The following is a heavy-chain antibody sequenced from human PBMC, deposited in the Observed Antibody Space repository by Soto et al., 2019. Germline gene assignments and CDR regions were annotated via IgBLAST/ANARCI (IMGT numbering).Heavy chain of an antibody. CDR2: IFYNGDT. D-gene: IGHD1-1*01. Sequence: HVQLKASGPGLVKPSDTLSLTCAVSVSYVSSSYWWGWIRQPPGKGLEWVGYIFYNGDTYSNPSLKRRVSMSLDTSKNHFSRKRDSVTAIDTATYYCAISVAPGTQGWFDPLGQGTLVTVSS. V-gene: IGHV4-28*01. CDR1: VSYVSSSYW. J-gene: IGHJ5*02. CDR3: AISVAPGTQGWFDP.